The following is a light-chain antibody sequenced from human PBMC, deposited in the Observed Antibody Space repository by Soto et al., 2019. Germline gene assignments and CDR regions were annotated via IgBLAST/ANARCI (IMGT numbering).Light chain of an antibody. CDR2: DAS. Sequence: EIVLTQSPATLSLSPGERATLSCGASQSVSSYLAWYQQKPGQAPRLLIYDASNRATGIPARFSGSGSGTDFTLTISSLEPEDFALDYCQQRSNWPRTFGQGTKLEIK. V-gene: IGKV3-11*01. CDR1: QSVSSY. J-gene: IGKJ2*01. CDR3: QQRSNWPRT.